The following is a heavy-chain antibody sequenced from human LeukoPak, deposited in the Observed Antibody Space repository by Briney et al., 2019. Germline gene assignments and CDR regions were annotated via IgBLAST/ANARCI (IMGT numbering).Heavy chain of an antibody. CDR1: GDSISSTNYY. CDR2: IYYSGST. CDR3: ARSGSGWYLGIVDY. D-gene: IGHD6-19*01. V-gene: IGHV4-39*07. Sequence: SETLSLTCTVSGDSISSTNYYWGWIRQPPGKGLEWIGSIYYSGSTFNNPSLKSRVTISVDTSKNQFSLQLNSVTPEDTAVYYCARSGSGWYLGIVDYWGQGTLVTVSS. J-gene: IGHJ4*02.